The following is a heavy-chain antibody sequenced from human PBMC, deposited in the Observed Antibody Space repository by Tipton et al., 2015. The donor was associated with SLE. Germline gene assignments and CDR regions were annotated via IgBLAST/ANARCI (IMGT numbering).Heavy chain of an antibody. Sequence: TLSLTCAVSGSSITNGYYWGWIRQPPGKGLEWIGSIYHSGNTYYNPSLKNRVTISIDTSKNQISLRLPSVTAADTAVYYCARGPSSSETYYTWFDSWGQGTLVTVSS. CDR3: ARGPSSSETYYTWFDS. CDR1: GSSITNGYY. D-gene: IGHD1-26*01. J-gene: IGHJ5*01. V-gene: IGHV4-38-2*01. CDR2: IYHSGNT.